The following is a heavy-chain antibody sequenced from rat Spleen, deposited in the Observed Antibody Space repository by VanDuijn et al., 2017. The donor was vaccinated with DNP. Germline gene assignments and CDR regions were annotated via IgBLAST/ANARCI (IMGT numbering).Heavy chain of an antibody. J-gene: IGHJ3*01. CDR3: ARSPESSYIYFPWAY. CDR2: IWSGGGT. CDR1: GFSLSSYG. V-gene: IGHV2-4*01. D-gene: IGHD1-2*01. Sequence: QVQLKETGPGLVQPSQTLSLTCTVSGFSLSSYGVSWVRQPPGKGLEWIGAIWSGGGTDYNSVLKSRLSISKDTSKSQVFLKMNSLQTEDTATYYCARSPESSYIYFPWAYWGQGTLVTVSS.